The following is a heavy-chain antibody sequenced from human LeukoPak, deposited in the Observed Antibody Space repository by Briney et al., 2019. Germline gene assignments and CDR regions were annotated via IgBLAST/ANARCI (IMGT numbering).Heavy chain of an antibody. Sequence: SETLSLTCTVSGGSISSSSYYWGWIRQPPGKGLEWIGSMYYSGSIFYVPSVKSRVTISVDTSKNQFSLKLGSVTAADTAVYYCATSYGGHGNVFDYWGQGTLVTVSS. V-gene: IGHV4-39*01. CDR3: ATSYGGHGNVFDY. J-gene: IGHJ4*02. CDR1: GGSISSSSYY. CDR2: MYYSGSI. D-gene: IGHD4-23*01.